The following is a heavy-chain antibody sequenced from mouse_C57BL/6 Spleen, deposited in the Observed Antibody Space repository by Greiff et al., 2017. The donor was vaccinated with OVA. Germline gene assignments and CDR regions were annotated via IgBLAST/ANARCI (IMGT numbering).Heavy chain of an antibody. CDR1: GYSITSGYY. Sequence: EVHLVESGPGLVKPSQSLSLTCSVTGYSITSGYYWNWIRQFPGNKLEWMGYISYDGSNNYNPSLKNRISITRDTSKNQFFLKLNSVTTEDTATYYCAREGTMRFPFAYWGQGTLVTVSA. V-gene: IGHV3-6*01. CDR2: ISYDGSN. D-gene: IGHD1-1*02. CDR3: AREGTMRFPFAY. J-gene: IGHJ3*01.